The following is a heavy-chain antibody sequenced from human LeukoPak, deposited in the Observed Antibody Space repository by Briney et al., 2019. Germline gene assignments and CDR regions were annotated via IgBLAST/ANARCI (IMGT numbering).Heavy chain of an antibody. V-gene: IGHV3-53*01. J-gene: IGHJ1*01. CDR2: IYSGGST. D-gene: IGHD5-24*01. CDR3: ARGVEMSTLYLQH. CDR1: GFTVSSNY. Sequence: GGSLRLSCAASGFTVSSNYMTWVRQAPGKGLEWVSVIYSGGSTYYADSVKGRFTISRDNSKNTLYLQMNSLRAEDTALYYCARGVEMSTLYLQHWGQGTLVIVSS.